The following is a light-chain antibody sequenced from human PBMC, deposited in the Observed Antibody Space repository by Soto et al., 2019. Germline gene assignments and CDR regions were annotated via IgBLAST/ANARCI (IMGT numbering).Light chain of an antibody. J-gene: IGKJ5*01. CDR3: QQYGDLRSIT. CDR2: DAS. V-gene: IGKV1-33*01. Sequence: DIQMTQSPTSLSASVGDRVTITCQASQDIRNYLNWYQQKPGKAPRLLIFDASNLETGVPSRFSGRGSGTDFSFTISNLXPEDIATYYCQQYGDLRSITFGQGTRLEIK. CDR1: QDIRNY.